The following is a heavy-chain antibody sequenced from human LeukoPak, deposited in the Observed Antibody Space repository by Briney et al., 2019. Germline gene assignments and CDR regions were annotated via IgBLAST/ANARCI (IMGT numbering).Heavy chain of an antibody. Sequence: GGSLRLSCAASGFTFSSYSMNWVRQAPGKGLEWVSSISSSSSYIYYADSVKGRFTISRDNAKNSLYLQMNSLRAEDTAVYYCARGGASAAARRFDPWGQGTLVTVSS. CDR1: GFTFSSYS. CDR2: ISSSSSYI. D-gene: IGHD6-13*01. V-gene: IGHV3-21*01. J-gene: IGHJ5*02. CDR3: ARGGASAAARRFDP.